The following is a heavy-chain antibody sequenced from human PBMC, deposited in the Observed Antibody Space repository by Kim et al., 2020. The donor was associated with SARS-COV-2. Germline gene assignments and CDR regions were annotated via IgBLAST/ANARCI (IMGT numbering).Heavy chain of an antibody. CDR1: GGSISSYY. CDR3: ARVGSGYVPDY. V-gene: IGHV4-59*01. J-gene: IGHJ4*02. Sequence: SETLSLTCTVSGGSISSYYWSWIRQPPGKGLEWIGYIYYSGSTNYNPSLKSRVTISVHTSKNQFSLKLSSVTAADTAVYYCARVGSGYVPDYWGQGTLVTVSS. D-gene: IGHD5-12*01. CDR2: IYYSGST.